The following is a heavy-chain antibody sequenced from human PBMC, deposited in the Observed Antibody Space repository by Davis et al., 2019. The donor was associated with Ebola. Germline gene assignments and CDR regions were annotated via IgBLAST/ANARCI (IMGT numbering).Heavy chain of an antibody. J-gene: IGHJ5*02. CDR2: INAGNGNT. CDR1: GYSFTDDG. D-gene: IGHD3-3*01. Sequence: ASVKVSCKASGYSFTDDGISWVRQAPGQGLEWMGWINAGNGNTKYSQKFQGRVTITRDTSASTAYMELSSLRSEDTAVYYCARDRPILRFLEGNWFDPWGQGTLVTVSS. CDR3: ARDRPILRFLEGNWFDP. V-gene: IGHV1-3*01.